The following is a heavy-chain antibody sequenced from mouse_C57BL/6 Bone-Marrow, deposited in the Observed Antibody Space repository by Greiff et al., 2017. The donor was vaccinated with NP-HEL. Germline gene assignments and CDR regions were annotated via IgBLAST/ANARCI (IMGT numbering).Heavy chain of an antibody. J-gene: IGHJ4*01. V-gene: IGHV14-1*01. Sequence: VQLKESGAELVRPGASVRLSCTASCFNIKDFYMHWVKQRPEQGLEWIGTIDSADGDTEYAPKFRGKASMIADASSNTAYLQLSSLTSEDTAVYYCTNDGYYVDAMDYWGQGTSVTVSS. CDR3: TNDGYYVDAMDY. CDR1: CFNIKDFY. D-gene: IGHD2-3*01. CDR2: IDSADGDT.